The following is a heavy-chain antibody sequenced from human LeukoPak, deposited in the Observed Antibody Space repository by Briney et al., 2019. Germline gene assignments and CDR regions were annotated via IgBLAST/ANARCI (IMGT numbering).Heavy chain of an antibody. CDR2: IKEDGSEK. CDR3: ATYTNWVAGDV. V-gene: IGHV3-7*01. D-gene: IGHD1-1*01. Sequence: GGSLRLSCAASGFTFSESWMSWVRQAPGQGLQWVAAIKEDGSEKDYVDSVKGRFTISRDNAKNSLYLQMDSLRAEDTAVYYCATYTNWVAGDVWAKGPRSPSP. CDR1: GFTFSESW. J-gene: IGHJ6*02.